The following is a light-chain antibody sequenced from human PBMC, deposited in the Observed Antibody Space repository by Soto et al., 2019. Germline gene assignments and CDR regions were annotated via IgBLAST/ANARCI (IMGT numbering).Light chain of an antibody. CDR2: WAT. V-gene: IGKV4-1*01. Sequence: DIVMTQSPDSLAVSLGERATINCKSSQSVLYSTNNKNYLAWYQQKPGQPPKLLIYWATTRESGVPDRFSGSGSGTDFTLTISSLQAEDVAVYYCQQYYITPLTSGGGTKVEIK. CDR3: QQYYITPLT. CDR1: QSVLYSTNNKNY. J-gene: IGKJ4*01.